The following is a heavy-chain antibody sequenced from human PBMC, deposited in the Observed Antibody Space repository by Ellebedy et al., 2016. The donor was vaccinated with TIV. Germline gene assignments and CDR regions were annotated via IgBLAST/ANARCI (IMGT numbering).Heavy chain of an antibody. D-gene: IGHD3-10*01. Sequence: GESLKISCAASGLTFRNYGMHWLRQAPGRGLEWVADIWFDASKEDYADSVKGRFTISRDNSKNTLVLQMNSLRPEDTALYYCASAFRYGWFDYWGQGTLVSVSS. CDR2: IWFDASKE. J-gene: IGHJ4*02. V-gene: IGHV3-33*01. CDR1: GLTFRNYG. CDR3: ASAFRYGWFDY.